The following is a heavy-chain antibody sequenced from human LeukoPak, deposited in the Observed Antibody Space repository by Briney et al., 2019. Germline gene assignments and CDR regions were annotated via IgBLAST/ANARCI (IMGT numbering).Heavy chain of an antibody. Sequence: GGSLRLSCAASGFPFSSYGMHWVRQAPGKGLEWVAAISNDGNNKFYADSVKGRFTMSRDNPKNTMNLQMNSLRAEDTAVYYCAKGGGSSGRPYYFDYWGQGTLVAVSS. V-gene: IGHV3-30*18. CDR3: AKGGGSSGRPYYFDY. CDR1: GFPFSSYG. J-gene: IGHJ4*02. CDR2: ISNDGNNK. D-gene: IGHD3-22*01.